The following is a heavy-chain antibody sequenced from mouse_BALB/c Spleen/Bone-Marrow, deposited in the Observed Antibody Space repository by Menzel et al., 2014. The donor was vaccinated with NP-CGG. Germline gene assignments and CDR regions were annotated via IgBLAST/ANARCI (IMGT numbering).Heavy chain of an antibody. D-gene: IGHD2-1*01. J-gene: IGHJ3*01. V-gene: IGHV14-3*02. CDR2: IDPANGNI. Sequence: EVQLVESGAELVKPGASVKLSCTASGFNIKDTYMHWVKQRPEQGLEWIGRIDPANGNIKYDPKFQGKATITADTSSNTAYLQLSSLTSEDTAVYYCAGGNYRFAYWGQGTLVTVSA. CDR1: GFNIKDTY. CDR3: AGGNYRFAY.